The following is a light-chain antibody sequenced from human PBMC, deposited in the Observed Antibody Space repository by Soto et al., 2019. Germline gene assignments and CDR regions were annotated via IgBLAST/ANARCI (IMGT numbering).Light chain of an antibody. V-gene: IGKV1-39*01. CDR2: TAS. CDR3: QQRSTTRWT. J-gene: IGKJ1*01. Sequence: DIQLTQSPSSLTASVGDSVTITCRASQRINTLLNWYQQKPGKAPKLLIHTASSLQPGVPSRFTGGGSGTDFSLTINSLQPEDFATYYCQQRSTTRWTFGHGTKVDIK. CDR1: QRINTL.